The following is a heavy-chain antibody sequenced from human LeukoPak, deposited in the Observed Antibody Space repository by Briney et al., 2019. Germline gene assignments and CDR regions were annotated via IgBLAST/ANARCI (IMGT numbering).Heavy chain of an antibody. Sequence: ASVRVSCKASGYTFTNYDINWVRQASGQGLEWMGWMNPNSGNTGSAQKFQGRVTMTSNTSISTAYLELSSLRSEDTAVYYCARGLRREQQLLRAFDYWGQGTPVTVSS. D-gene: IGHD6-13*01. CDR2: MNPNSGNT. CDR1: GYTFTNYD. J-gene: IGHJ4*02. CDR3: ARGLRREQQLLRAFDY. V-gene: IGHV1-8*01.